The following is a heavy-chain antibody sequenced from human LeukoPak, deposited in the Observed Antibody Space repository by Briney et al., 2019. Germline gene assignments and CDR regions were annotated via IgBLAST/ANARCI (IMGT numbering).Heavy chain of an antibody. Sequence: SETLSLTCTVSGYSISSGYYWGWIRQPPGKGLEWIGSMYHSGSTYSNPSLKSRVTISVDTSKNQFSLKLRSVTAADTAVYYCARAPPRSFDYWGQGTLVTVSS. CDR1: GYSISSGYY. CDR3: ARAPPRSFDY. V-gene: IGHV4-38-2*02. CDR2: MYHSGST. J-gene: IGHJ4*02.